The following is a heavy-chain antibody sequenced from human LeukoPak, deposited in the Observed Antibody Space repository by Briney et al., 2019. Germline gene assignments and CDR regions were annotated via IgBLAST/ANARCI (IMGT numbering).Heavy chain of an antibody. Sequence: GASVKVSCKASGYTFTSYAMNWVRQAPGQGLEWMGWINTNTGNPTYAQGFTGRFVFSLDTSVSTAYLQISSLKAEDTAVYYCARGASGSWSDLYYFDNWGQGTLVTVSS. V-gene: IGHV7-4-1*02. J-gene: IGHJ4*02. CDR1: GYTFTSYA. D-gene: IGHD6-13*01. CDR3: ARGASGSWSDLYYFDN. CDR2: INTNTGNP.